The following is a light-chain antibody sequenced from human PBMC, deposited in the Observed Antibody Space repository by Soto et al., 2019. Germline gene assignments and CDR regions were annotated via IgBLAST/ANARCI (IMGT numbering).Light chain of an antibody. CDR3: SSYTSSSTLAV. V-gene: IGLV2-14*01. Sequence: QSALTQPAFVSGSPGQSITISCTGTSSDVGGYNYVSWYQQHPGKAPNLMIYDVSNRPSGVSNRFSGSKSGNTASLTISGLQAEDEADYYCSSYTSSSTLAVFGGGTKLTVL. CDR1: SSDVGGYNY. J-gene: IGLJ2*01. CDR2: DVS.